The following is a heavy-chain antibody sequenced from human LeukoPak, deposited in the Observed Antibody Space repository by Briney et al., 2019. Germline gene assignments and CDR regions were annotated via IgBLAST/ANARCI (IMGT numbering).Heavy chain of an antibody. CDR2: ISGSGGGT. D-gene: IGHD6-19*01. V-gene: IGHV3-23*01. Sequence: GGSLRLSCAASGFTFSSYAMSWVRQAPGKGLEWVSAISGSGGGTYYADSVKGRFTISRDNSKNTLYLQMNSLRAEDTAVYYCAKGRENGGWTRTPLDYWGQGTLVTVSS. CDR1: GFTFSSYA. J-gene: IGHJ4*02. CDR3: AKGRENGGWTRTPLDY.